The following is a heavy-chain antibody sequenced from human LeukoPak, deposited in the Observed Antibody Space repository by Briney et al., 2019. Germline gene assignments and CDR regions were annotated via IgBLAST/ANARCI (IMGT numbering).Heavy chain of an antibody. CDR1: GFTFSSYS. D-gene: IGHD6-13*01. J-gene: IGHJ4*02. CDR3: ARGVAAAAGPVDY. Sequence: GGSLRLSCAASGFTFSSYSMNWVRQAPGKGLEWVSSISSSSSYIYYADSVKGRFTISRDNAKNSLYLQMNSLRAEDTAVYYCARGVAAAAGPVDYWGQGTLVTVSS. V-gene: IGHV3-21*01. CDR2: ISSSSSYI.